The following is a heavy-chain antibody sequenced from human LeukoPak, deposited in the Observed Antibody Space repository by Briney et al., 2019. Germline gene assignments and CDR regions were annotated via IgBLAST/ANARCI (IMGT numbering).Heavy chain of an antibody. CDR2: INSDGSST. CDR1: GFTFSSYW. J-gene: IGHJ4*02. CDR3: ARTYYYDSSGYQGYFDY. D-gene: IGHD3-22*01. Sequence: PGGSLRLSCAASGFTFSSYWMHWVRQAPGKGLVWGSRINSDGSSTSYADSVKGRFTISRDNAKNTLYLQMNSLRAEDTAVYYCARTYYYDSSGYQGYFDYWGQGTLVTVSS. V-gene: IGHV3-74*01.